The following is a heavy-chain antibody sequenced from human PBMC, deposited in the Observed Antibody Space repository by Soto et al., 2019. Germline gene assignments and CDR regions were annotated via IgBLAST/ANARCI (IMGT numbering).Heavy chain of an antibody. CDR3: AKDPAGSTLGFFEI. CDR2: ISYDGSNK. V-gene: IGHV3-30*18. CDR1: GFIFSSYG. D-gene: IGHD3-10*01. J-gene: IGHJ3*02. Sequence: PGGSLRLSCEASGFIFSSYGMHWVRQAPGKGPEWVAVISYDGSNKFYADSVKGQFTISRDDSKNTLYVQMNNLRAEDTAVYYCAKDPAGSTLGFFEIWGQGTKVTVSS.